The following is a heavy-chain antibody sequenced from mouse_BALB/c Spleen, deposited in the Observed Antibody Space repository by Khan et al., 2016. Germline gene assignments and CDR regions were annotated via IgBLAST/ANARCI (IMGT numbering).Heavy chain of an antibody. D-gene: IGHD1-2*01. Sequence: VQLQESGPSLATPSQTLSLTCSVTGDSITSGHWNWIRKFPGNKFDFMGYISHSGDSYYNPSLNSRISITRDTSKNQYYLQLNSVTTEDTATYYCATWDYYGSAFAYWGQGTLVTVSA. CDR2: ISHSGDS. CDR3: ATWDYYGSAFAY. J-gene: IGHJ3*01. CDR1: GDSITSGH. V-gene: IGHV3-8*02.